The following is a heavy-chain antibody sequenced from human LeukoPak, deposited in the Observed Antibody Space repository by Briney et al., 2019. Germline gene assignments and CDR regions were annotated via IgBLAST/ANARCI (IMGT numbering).Heavy chain of an antibody. Sequence: ASVKVSCKASGYTFTGYYMHWVRQAPGQGLEWMGGIIPIFGTTNYAQKFQGRVTITADESTSTAYMELSSLRSEDTAVYYCARVTAAAGTLDYWGQGTLVTVSS. D-gene: IGHD6-13*01. V-gene: IGHV1-69*13. J-gene: IGHJ4*02. CDR2: IIPIFGTT. CDR3: ARVTAAAGTLDY. CDR1: GYTFTGYY.